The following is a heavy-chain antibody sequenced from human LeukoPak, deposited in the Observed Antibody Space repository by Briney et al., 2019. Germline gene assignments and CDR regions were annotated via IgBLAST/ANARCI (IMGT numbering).Heavy chain of an antibody. CDR3: ARDSPVLTY. Sequence: GGSLRLSCAASGFTFSSYSMSWARQAPGKGLEWVSAITDSGGGTYYADSVKGRFTISRDKSKNTLYLQMNSLRVEDTAVYYCARDSPVLTYWGQGALVTVSS. CDR2: ITDSGGGT. J-gene: IGHJ4*02. V-gene: IGHV3-23*01. CDR1: GFTFSSYS.